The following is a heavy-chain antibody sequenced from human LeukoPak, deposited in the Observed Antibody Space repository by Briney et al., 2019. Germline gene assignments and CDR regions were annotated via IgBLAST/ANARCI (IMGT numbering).Heavy chain of an antibody. CDR1: GFTFSTYG. CDR3: ARDLSSGYHSFDY. V-gene: IGHV3-48*01. D-gene: IGHD3-3*01. J-gene: IGHJ4*02. CDR2: ISSSSSTK. Sequence: GGSLRLSCAASGFTFSTYGMNWVRQAPGKGLEWVSYISSSSSTKYYADSVKGRFTISRDNAKTSLYLQMNSLRAEDTAVYHCARDLSSGYHSFDYWGQGTLVTVSS.